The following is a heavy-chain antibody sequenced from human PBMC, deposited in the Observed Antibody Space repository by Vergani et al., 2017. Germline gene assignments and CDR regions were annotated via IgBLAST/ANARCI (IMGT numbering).Heavy chain of an antibody. D-gene: IGHD2-2*01. CDR1: GYTFTYRY. Sequence: QMQLVQSGAEVKKTGSSVKVSCKASGYTFTYRYLHWVRQAPGQALEWMGWITPFNGNTNYAQKFQDRVTITRDRSMSTAYMELSSLRSEDTAMYYCALAEVRASCRNGVCITLGAGSWFYPWVQGTLVTV. CDR2: ITPFNGNT. J-gene: IGHJ5*02. CDR3: ALAEVRASCRNGVCITLGAGSWFYP. V-gene: IGHV1-45*02.